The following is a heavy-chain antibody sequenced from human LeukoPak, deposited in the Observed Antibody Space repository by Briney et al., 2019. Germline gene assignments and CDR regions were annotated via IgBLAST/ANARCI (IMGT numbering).Heavy chain of an antibody. V-gene: IGHV4-59*08. CDR3: ARADYGDYFDY. J-gene: IGHJ4*02. CDR2: IYYSGST. CDR1: GGSISSYY. Sequence: PSETLSLTCTVSGGSISSYYWSWIRQPPGKGLEWIGYIYYSGSTNYNPSLKSRVTISVGTSKNQFSLKLSSVTAADTAVYYCARADYGDYFDYWGQGTLVTVSS. D-gene: IGHD4-17*01.